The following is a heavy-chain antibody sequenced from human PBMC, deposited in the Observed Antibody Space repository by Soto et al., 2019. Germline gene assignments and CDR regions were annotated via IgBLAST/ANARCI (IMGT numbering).Heavy chain of an antibody. V-gene: IGHV4-34*01. CDR2: INHSGST. CDR3: ALRGGSSGNFDY. J-gene: IGHJ4*02. D-gene: IGHD6-19*01. Sequence: SETLSLTCAVYGGSFSGYYWSWIRQPPGKGLEWIGEINHSGSTNYNPSLKSRVTISVDTSKNQFSLKLSSVTAADTAVYYCALRGGSSGNFDYWGQGTLVTVS. CDR1: GGSFSGYY.